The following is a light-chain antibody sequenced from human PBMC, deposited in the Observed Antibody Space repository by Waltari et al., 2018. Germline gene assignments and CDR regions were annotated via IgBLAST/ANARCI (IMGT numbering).Light chain of an antibody. Sequence: QSALTQPASVSGSPGQSITISCTGTSSDVGYYNYVSWYQQHPDRAPKLIIYDVSYRPSGVSDRFSGSKSGNKASLTISGLQAEDEADYYCSAYSTTSTWVFGGGTKVTVL. CDR3: SAYSTTSTWV. V-gene: IGLV2-14*03. J-gene: IGLJ3*02. CDR1: SSDVGYYNY. CDR2: DVS.